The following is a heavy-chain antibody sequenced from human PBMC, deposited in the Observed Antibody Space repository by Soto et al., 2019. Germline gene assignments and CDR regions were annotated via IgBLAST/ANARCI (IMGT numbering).Heavy chain of an antibody. V-gene: IGHV3-21*01. CDR2: ISSSSSYI. CDR1: GFTFSSYS. J-gene: IGHJ4*02. Sequence: EVQLVESGGGLVKPGGSLRLSCAASGFTFSSYSMNWVRQAPGKGREWVSSISSSSSYIYYADSVKGRFTISRDNAKNSLYLQMNSLRAEDTAVYYCARGAYSGYDEYYFDYWGQGTLVTVSS. CDR3: ARGAYSGYDEYYFDY. D-gene: IGHD5-12*01.